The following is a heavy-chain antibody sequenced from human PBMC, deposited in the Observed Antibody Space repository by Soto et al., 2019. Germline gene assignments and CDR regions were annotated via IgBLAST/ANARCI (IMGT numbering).Heavy chain of an antibody. CDR2: IIPIFGTA. CDR1: GGTFSSYA. J-gene: IGHJ6*02. CDR3: ARQLGQLLGPYYYYYYGMDV. D-gene: IGHD2-2*01. V-gene: IGHV1-69*13. Sequence: SVKVSCKASGGTFSSYAISWVRQAPGQGLEWMGGIIPIFGTANYVQKFQGRVTITADESTSTAYMELSSLRSEDTAVYYCARQLGQLLGPYYYYYYGMDVWGQGTTVTVSS.